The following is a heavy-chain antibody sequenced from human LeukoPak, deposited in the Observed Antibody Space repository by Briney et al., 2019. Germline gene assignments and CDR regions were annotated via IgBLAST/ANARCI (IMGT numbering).Heavy chain of an antibody. Sequence: GGSLRLSCAASGFTFRSYGMHWVRQAPGKGLEWVAVISRDGSDKNYADSVKGRFTISRDNSKDTLYLQMNSLRAEDTAVYYCAKVASLALVGPVYWGQGTLVTVSS. V-gene: IGHV3-30*18. CDR1: GFTFRSYG. CDR2: ISRDGSDK. J-gene: IGHJ4*02. D-gene: IGHD6-6*01. CDR3: AKVASLALVGPVY.